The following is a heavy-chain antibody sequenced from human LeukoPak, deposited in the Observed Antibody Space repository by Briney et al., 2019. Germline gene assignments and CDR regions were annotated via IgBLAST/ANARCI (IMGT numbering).Heavy chain of an antibody. CDR1: GFTFSSYA. V-gene: IGHV3-23*01. CDR3: ARGYSSSWYQYPPDY. CDR2: ISGSGGST. Sequence: GGSLRLSCAASGFTFSSYAMSWVRQAPGKGLEWVSAISGSGGSTYYADSVKGRFTIPRDNSKNTLYLQMNSLRAEDTAVYYCARGYSSSWYQYPPDYWGQGTLVTVSS. J-gene: IGHJ4*02. D-gene: IGHD6-13*01.